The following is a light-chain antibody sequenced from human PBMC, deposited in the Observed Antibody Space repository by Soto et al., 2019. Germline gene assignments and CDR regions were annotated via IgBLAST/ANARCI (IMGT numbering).Light chain of an antibody. CDR3: LQDFHFPLS. Sequence: AIQMTQSPSSLSASVGDRVTITCRASQGIGNDLAWYQQKPGKAPKLLIYAASTLQSGVPSRFSGNGSGTDFTLTISSLPPGDLASYYCLQDFHFPLSFGGGTKVEIK. CDR1: QGIGND. CDR2: AAS. J-gene: IGKJ4*01. V-gene: IGKV1-6*02.